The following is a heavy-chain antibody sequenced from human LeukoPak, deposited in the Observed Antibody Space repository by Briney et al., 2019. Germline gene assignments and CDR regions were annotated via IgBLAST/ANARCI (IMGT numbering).Heavy chain of an antibody. J-gene: IGHJ4*02. Sequence: PGGSLRLSCAASGFSVSRNYMTWVRQAPGKGLEWVSVIYSGGRTDYADSVKGRFTISRDSSKNTLYLQMNGLRAEDTAVYYCTRDVIRGTNLGYWGQGTLVTVSS. CDR1: GFSVSRNY. V-gene: IGHV3-66*02. CDR3: TRDVIRGTNLGY. D-gene: IGHD3-10*01. CDR2: IYSGGRT.